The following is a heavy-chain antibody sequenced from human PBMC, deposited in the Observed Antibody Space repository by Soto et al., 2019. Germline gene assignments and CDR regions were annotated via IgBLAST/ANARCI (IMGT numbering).Heavy chain of an antibody. CDR1: GFTFRSYS. Sequence: VGALRLSCADSGFTFRSYSMNWVRQAPGKGLEWISYISSSNRTINYADSVKGRFIISRDNAKNSLYLQMHSLRDEDTAVYYCAREGWPLLQTGMDVWGQGTTVTV. CDR2: ISSSNRTI. CDR3: AREGWPLLQTGMDV. D-gene: IGHD2-15*01. J-gene: IGHJ6*02. V-gene: IGHV3-48*02.